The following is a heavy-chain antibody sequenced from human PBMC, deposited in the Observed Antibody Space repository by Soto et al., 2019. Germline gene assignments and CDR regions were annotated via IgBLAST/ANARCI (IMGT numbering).Heavy chain of an antibody. J-gene: IGHJ6*03. CDR2: ISGSGGST. CDR1: GFTFSSYA. Sequence: GGSLRLSCAASGFTFSSYAMSWVRQAPGKGLEWVSAISGSGGSTYYADSVKGRFTISRDNSKNTLYLQMNSLRAEDTAVYYCAKGNYDRYYYYYMDVWGKGTTVTVSS. CDR3: AKGNYDRYYYYYMDV. V-gene: IGHV3-23*01. D-gene: IGHD3-3*01.